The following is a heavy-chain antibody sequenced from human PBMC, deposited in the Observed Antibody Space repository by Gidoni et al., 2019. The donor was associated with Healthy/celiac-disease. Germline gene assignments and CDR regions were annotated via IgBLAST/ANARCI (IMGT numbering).Heavy chain of an antibody. V-gene: IGHV3-13*01. CDR3: ARVIRGDGSMDV. CDR2: IGTAGDT. D-gene: IGHD3-16*01. CDR1: GFTFSSYD. Sequence: EVQLVESGGGLVQPGGSRSVPCEAAGFTFSSYDMHWVRQATGKGLEWVSAIGTAGDTYYPGSVKGRFTNSRENAKNSLYLQMNSLRAGDTAVYYCARVIRGDGSMDVWGQGTTVTVSS. J-gene: IGHJ6*02.